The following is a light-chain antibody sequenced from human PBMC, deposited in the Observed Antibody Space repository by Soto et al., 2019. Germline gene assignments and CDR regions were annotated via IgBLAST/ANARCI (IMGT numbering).Light chain of an antibody. Sequence: EIVLTQSPGTLSLSPGERATLSCRASQSVSSSYLAWYQQKTGQAPRLLIYGASSRATGIPDRFSGSGSGTDFTLTISRLEPEDFAVFYCQQYASSPFTFGGGTKVEIK. J-gene: IGKJ4*01. CDR3: QQYASSPFT. CDR1: QSVSSSY. V-gene: IGKV3-20*01. CDR2: GAS.